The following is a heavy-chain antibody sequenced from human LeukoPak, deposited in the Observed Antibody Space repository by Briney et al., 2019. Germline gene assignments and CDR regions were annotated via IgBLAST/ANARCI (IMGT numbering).Heavy chain of an antibody. V-gene: IGHV3-7*01. Sequence: PGGSLRLSCAASGFTFRSYWMSWVRQAPGKGLEWVASIKQDGSEKYYVDSVKGRFTISRDNAKNSLYLQMNSLGAEDTAEYYCASGNYFDYWGRGTLVTVSS. CDR2: IKQDGSEK. CDR1: GFTFRSYW. D-gene: IGHD1-26*01. J-gene: IGHJ4*02. CDR3: ASGNYFDY.